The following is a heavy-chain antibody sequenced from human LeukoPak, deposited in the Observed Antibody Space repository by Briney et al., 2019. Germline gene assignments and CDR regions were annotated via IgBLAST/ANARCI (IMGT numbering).Heavy chain of an antibody. D-gene: IGHD3-16*01. CDR3: ARGDLYDYVWGSYTAFDY. Sequence: GASVKVSCKASGGTFSSYAISWVRQAPGQGLEWMGGIIPIFGTANYAQKFQGGVTITADKSTSTAYMELSSLRSEDTAVYYCARGDLYDYVWGSYTAFDYWGQGTLVTVSS. V-gene: IGHV1-69*06. CDR1: GGTFSSYA. CDR2: IIPIFGTA. J-gene: IGHJ4*02.